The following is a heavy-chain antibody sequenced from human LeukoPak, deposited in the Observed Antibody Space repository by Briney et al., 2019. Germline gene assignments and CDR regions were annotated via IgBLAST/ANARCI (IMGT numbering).Heavy chain of an antibody. Sequence: PSETLSLTCAVYGGSFSGYYWSWIRQPPGKGLEWIGEINHSGSTNYNPSLKSRVTISVDTSKNQFSLKLSSVTAADTAVYYCARRKAIRIAVAVLYYFDYWGQGTLVTVSS. D-gene: IGHD6-19*01. CDR1: GGSFSGYY. J-gene: IGHJ4*02. CDR3: ARRKAIRIAVAVLYYFDY. CDR2: INHSGST. V-gene: IGHV4-34*01.